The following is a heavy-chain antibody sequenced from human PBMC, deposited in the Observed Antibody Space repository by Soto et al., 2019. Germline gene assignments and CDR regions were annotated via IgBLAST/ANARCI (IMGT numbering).Heavy chain of an antibody. V-gene: IGHV4-30-2*06. CDR1: GGSITSGGYA. Sequence: SETLSLTRPASGGSITSGGYAWSWIRQSPGQALEWIGYIYQGGSEFYNPSLKPRVTILLDRSKNQLSLNLTSVTAADTAVYYCARSFYGVDLWGQGTPVTVSS. CDR2: IYQGGSE. CDR3: ARSFYGVDL. J-gene: IGHJ6*02.